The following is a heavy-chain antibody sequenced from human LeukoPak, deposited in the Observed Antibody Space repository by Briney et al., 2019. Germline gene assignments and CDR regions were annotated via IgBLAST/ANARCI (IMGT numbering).Heavy chain of an antibody. CDR3: ARVGPYGSGSTYYFDY. Sequence: GGSLRHSCAASGFTFSSYSMNWVRQAPGKGLEWVSSISSSSYIYYADSVKGRFTISRDNAKNSLYLQMNSLRAEDTAVYYCARVGPYGSGSTYYFDYWGQGTLVTVSS. V-gene: IGHV3-21*01. D-gene: IGHD3-10*01. J-gene: IGHJ4*02. CDR1: GFTFSSYS. CDR2: ISSSSYI.